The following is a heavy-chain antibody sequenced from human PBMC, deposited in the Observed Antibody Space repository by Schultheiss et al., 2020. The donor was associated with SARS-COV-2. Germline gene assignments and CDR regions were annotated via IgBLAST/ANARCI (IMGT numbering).Heavy chain of an antibody. Sequence: SETLSLTCDVYGGSFSGYYWSWIRQPPGKGLEWIGEINHSGTTNYNPSLKSRVTISVDTSKNHFSRKLSSVTAADTAVYYCARGHGSSFTYYYGMDVWGQGTTVTVSS. CDR1: GGSFSGYY. CDR3: ARGHGSSFTYYYGMDV. D-gene: IGHD6-13*01. CDR2: INHSGTT. J-gene: IGHJ6*02. V-gene: IGHV4-34*01.